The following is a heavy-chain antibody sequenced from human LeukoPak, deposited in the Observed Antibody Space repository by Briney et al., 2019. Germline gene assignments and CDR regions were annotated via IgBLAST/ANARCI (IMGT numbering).Heavy chain of an antibody. CDR1: GFTFSSYA. J-gene: IGHJ4*02. D-gene: IGHD6-19*01. CDR3: AKAGIGVVGYFDY. V-gene: IGHV3-23*01. Sequence: GGSLRLSCAASGFTFSSYAMTWVRQAPGKGLEWVSAISGVGGSTYYADSVKGRFTISRDNSKNTLYLQMNSLRDEDTALYYCAKAGIGVVGYFDYWGQGTLVTVSS. CDR2: ISGVGGST.